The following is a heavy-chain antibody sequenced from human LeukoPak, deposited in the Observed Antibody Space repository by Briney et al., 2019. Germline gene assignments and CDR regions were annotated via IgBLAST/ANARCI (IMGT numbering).Heavy chain of an antibody. CDR3: ARERAFYYFDY. CDR2: VVGNGGTT. CDR1: GFTFTTYT. Sequence: GGSLRLSCAASGFTFTTYTIHWVRQAPGKGLKYVSAVVGNGGTTYYANSVKGRFTISRDNSKNTVYLQMGSLRAEDTAVYYCARERAFYYFDYWGQGALVTVSS. J-gene: IGHJ4*02. V-gene: IGHV3-64*01.